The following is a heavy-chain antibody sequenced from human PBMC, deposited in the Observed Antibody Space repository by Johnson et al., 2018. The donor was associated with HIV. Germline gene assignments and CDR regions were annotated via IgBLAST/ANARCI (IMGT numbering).Heavy chain of an antibody. CDR3: ASRPGGDFCSGGSCRPNPYDGFDI. Sequence: QMQLVESVGGLVKPGGSLRLSCAASGFSFSNAWMNWVRQAPGKGLEWVAVISYDGSHKYYADSVKGRFTISRDHSKQTLYLQMNSLRPEDTAVYYCASRPGGDFCSGGSCRPNPYDGFDIWGQGTKVTVSS. D-gene: IGHD2-15*01. CDR2: ISYDGSHK. J-gene: IGHJ3*02. CDR1: GFSFSNAW. V-gene: IGHV3-30*03.